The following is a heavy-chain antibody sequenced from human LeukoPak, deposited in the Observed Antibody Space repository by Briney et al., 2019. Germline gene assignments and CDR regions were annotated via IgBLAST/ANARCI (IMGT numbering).Heavy chain of an antibody. CDR3: ARSITAADGGVYYYMDV. CDR1: GFTFDDYA. CDR2: ISWNSGII. J-gene: IGHJ6*03. Sequence: GGSLRLSCAASGFTFDDYAMYWVRQAPGKGLEWVSGISWNSGIIGYADSVKGRFTISRDNAKNSLYLQMNSLRAEDTAVYFCARSITAADGGVYYYMDVWGKGTTVTISS. V-gene: IGHV3-9*01. D-gene: IGHD6-25*01.